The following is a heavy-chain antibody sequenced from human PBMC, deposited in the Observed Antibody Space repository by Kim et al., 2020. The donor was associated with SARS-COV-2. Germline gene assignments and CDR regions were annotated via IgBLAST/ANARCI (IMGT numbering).Heavy chain of an antibody. J-gene: IGHJ2*01. V-gene: IGHV5-10-1*01. D-gene: IGHD2-8*01. CDR3: ARHGQGVYWYFDL. Sequence: GESLKISCKGSGYSFLNYWITWVRHMPGKGLEWMGRIDPSESYTTYSPSFQGHVTISTDKSISTAYLQWSSLKASDTAVYYCARHGQGVYWYFDLWGRGTLVTVSS. CDR1: GYSFLNYW. CDR2: IDPSESYT.